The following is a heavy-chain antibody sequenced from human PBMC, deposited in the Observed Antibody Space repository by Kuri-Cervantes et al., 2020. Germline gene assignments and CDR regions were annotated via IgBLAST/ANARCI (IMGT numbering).Heavy chain of an antibody. J-gene: IGHJ4*02. CDR2: IYYSGST. CDR1: GGSISSYY. V-gene: IGHV4-59*08. Sequence: SETLSLTCTVSGGSISSYYWSWIRQPPGKGLEWIGYIYYSGSTNYNPSLKSRVTMSVATSENQFSLNLGSVTAADTAVYYCARARVMYYYDSSGRIDYWGQGTLVTVSS. D-gene: IGHD3-22*01. CDR3: ARARVMYYYDSSGRIDY.